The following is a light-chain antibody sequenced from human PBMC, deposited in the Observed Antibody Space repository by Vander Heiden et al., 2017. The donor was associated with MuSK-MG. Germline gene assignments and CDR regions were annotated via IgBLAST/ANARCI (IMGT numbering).Light chain of an antibody. Sequence: EIVMTQSPATLSVSPGERATLSCRASQSVSSNLAWYQQKPGQAPRLLIYGASTRANGIPDRFSGSGSGTEFTLTISSLQSEDFAVYYWQQDNNLQVFGGGTKVEIK. CDR1: QSVSSN. CDR3: QQDNNLQV. J-gene: IGKJ4*01. CDR2: GAS. V-gene: IGKV3-15*01.